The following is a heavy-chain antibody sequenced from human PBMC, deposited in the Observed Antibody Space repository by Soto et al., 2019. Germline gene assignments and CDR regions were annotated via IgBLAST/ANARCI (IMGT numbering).Heavy chain of an antibody. Sequence: QLQLQESGPGLVKPSETLSLTCTVSGGSISSGPYSWGWIRQPPGEGLEWIATFHYSENTHYSPSLEGRVTISVATSTNQFSLKVTSVTAADTALYYCARQGGYCSSTNCYGYYAMDVWGQGTTVTVSS. CDR1: GGSISSGPYS. D-gene: IGHD2-2*01. J-gene: IGHJ6*02. V-gene: IGHV4-39*01. CDR3: ARQGGYCSSTNCYGYYAMDV. CDR2: FHYSENT.